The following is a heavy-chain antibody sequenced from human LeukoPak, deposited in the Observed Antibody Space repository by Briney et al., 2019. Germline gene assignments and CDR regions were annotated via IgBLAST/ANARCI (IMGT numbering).Heavy chain of an antibody. D-gene: IGHD3-22*01. CDR2: ISGSGGST. J-gene: IGHJ4*02. CDR1: GFTFSSSA. Sequence: GGSLRLSCAASGFTFSSSAMSWVRQVPGKGLEWVSVISGSGGSTYYADSVKGRFTISRDNSKNTLYLQMNSLRAEDTAVYYCAKYKRVPFTNQYNYYDSSGSLDYWGQGTLVTVSS. CDR3: AKYKRVPFTNQYNYYDSSGSLDY. V-gene: IGHV3-23*01.